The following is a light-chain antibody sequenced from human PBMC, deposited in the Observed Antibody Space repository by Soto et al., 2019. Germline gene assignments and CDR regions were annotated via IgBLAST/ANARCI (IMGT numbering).Light chain of an antibody. V-gene: IGLV2-11*01. J-gene: IGLJ1*01. Sequence: QSALTQPRSVSGSPGQSVTISCTGTSSDVGGYNYVSWYQQHQGKAPKLMIYDVSKRPSGVPDRFSGSKSGNTASLTISGLQAEDEAEYYCCSYAGSYTYVFGTGTKLTVL. CDR1: SSDVGGYNY. CDR3: CSYAGSYTYV. CDR2: DVS.